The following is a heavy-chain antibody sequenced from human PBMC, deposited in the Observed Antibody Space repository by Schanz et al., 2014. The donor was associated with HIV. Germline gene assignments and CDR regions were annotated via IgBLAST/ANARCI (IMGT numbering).Heavy chain of an antibody. CDR2: ISESGGRT. CDR3: VRLMSSDYDFYHYGMDV. J-gene: IGHJ6*02. CDR1: GFNFNNYA. Sequence: EVQLVESGGGLVQPGGSLRLSCAASGFNFNNYAMTWVRQAPGKGLEWVSSISESGGRTYYADSVKGRLTISRDNSKNTLYLQMNSLRAEDTAVYYCVRLMSSDYDFYHYGMDVWGQGTTVIVSS. V-gene: IGHV3-23*04. D-gene: IGHD4-17*01.